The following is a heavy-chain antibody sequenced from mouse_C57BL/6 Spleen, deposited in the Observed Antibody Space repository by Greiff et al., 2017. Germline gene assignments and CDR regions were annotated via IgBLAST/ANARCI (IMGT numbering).Heavy chain of an antibody. J-gene: IGHJ4*01. Sequence: EVHLVESGPGLVKPSQSLSLTCSVTGYSITSGYYWNWIRQFPGNKLEWMGYISYDGSNNYNPSLKNRISITRDTSKNQFFLKLNSVTTEDTATYYCARELYGPYAMDYWGQGTSVTVSS. CDR1: GYSITSGYY. D-gene: IGHD1-1*02. CDR3: ARELYGPYAMDY. CDR2: ISYDGSN. V-gene: IGHV3-6*01.